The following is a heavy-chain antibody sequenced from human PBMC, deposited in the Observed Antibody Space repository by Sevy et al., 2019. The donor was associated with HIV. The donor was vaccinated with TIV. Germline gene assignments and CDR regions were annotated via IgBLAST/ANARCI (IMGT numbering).Heavy chain of an antibody. CDR3: ATLIYYGSGSYAYYYYGMDV. D-gene: IGHD3-10*01. CDR1: GYTLTELS. J-gene: IGHJ6*02. V-gene: IGHV1-24*01. CDR2: FDPEDGET. Sequence: ASVKVSCKVSGYTLTELSMHWVRQAPGKGLEWMGGFDPEDGETIYAQKFQGRVTMIEDTSTDTAYMELSSLRSEDTAVYYCATLIYYGSGSYAYYYYGMDVWGQGTTVTVSS.